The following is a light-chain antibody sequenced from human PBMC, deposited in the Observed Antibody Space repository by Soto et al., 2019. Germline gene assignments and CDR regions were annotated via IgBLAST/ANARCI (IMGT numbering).Light chain of an antibody. CDR3: QHYNSYSEA. CDR2: AAS. Sequence: DIQMTQSPSSLSASVGDRVTITCRTSQDISNYLAWYQQKPGKVPKLLIYAASSLRSGVPSRFTASAFGTEFTLTISSLQPDDFATYYCQHYNSYSEAFGQGTKVDI. CDR1: QDISNY. V-gene: IGKV1-27*01. J-gene: IGKJ1*01.